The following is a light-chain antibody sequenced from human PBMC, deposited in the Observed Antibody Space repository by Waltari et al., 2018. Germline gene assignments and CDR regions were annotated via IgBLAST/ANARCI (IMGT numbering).Light chain of an antibody. J-gene: IGKJ4*01. Sequence: VLLPQSPASLSVSPGDTVILSCRASQSVRTNLVWYQQKAGQAPRTLFYGASTRASGVPSRFSGSGSETDFTLIISSLQSEDAAVYFCQQYYVWPPITFGGGTKLEI. CDR1: QSVRTN. CDR3: QQYYVWPPIT. CDR2: GAS. V-gene: IGKV3-15*01.